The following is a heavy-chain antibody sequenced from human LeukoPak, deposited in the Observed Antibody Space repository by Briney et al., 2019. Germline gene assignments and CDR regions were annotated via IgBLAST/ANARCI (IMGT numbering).Heavy chain of an antibody. D-gene: IGHD2-15*01. V-gene: IGHV3-23*01. Sequence: GGSLRLSCAASGFTFSSYAMTWVRQAPGRGLEWVSTISGGGGNTYYAGSVKGRFTISRDNSKNTLYLQMNNLRAEDTAVYYCAKDHRVGQLLLLPWGQGTLVTVSS. CDR3: AKDHRVGQLLLLP. J-gene: IGHJ5*02. CDR1: GFTFSSYA. CDR2: ISGGGGNT.